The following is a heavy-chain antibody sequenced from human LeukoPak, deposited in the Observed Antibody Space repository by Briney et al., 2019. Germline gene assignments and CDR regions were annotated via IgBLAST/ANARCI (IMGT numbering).Heavy chain of an antibody. D-gene: IGHD3-9*01. Sequence: GGSLRLSCAASGFTFSSNAMHWVRQAPGKGLEWVAVISYDGSNKYYADSVKGRFTISRDNSKNTLYLQMNSLRAEDTAVYYCARDLEPTGYYDGYYFDYWGQGTLVTVSS. J-gene: IGHJ4*02. CDR3: ARDLEPTGYYDGYYFDY. CDR2: ISYDGSNK. V-gene: IGHV3-30*04. CDR1: GFTFSSNA.